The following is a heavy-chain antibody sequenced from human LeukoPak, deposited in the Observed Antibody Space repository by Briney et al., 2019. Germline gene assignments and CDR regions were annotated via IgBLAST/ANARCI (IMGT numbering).Heavy chain of an antibody. Sequence: GGSLRLSCAASGFTFSSYAITWVRRAPGKGLEWVSAMSGSGSSAYYADSVKGRFTISRDNSRNTLYLQMNSLRAEDSAVYYCAKCSTHAGEVVLKVYFDYWGQGTLVTVSS. CDR1: GFTFSSYA. D-gene: IGHD2-15*01. J-gene: IGHJ4*02. V-gene: IGHV3-23*01. CDR2: MSGSGSSA. CDR3: AKCSTHAGEVVLKVYFDY.